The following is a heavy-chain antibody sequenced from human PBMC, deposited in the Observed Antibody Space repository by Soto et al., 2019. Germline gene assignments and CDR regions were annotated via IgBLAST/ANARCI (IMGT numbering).Heavy chain of an antibody. D-gene: IGHD1-26*01. CDR2: IYYSGST. V-gene: IGHV4-59*01. J-gene: IGHJ5*02. CDR1: GGSISSYY. CDR3: ARDRESYNWFDP. Sequence: PSETLSLTCTVSGGSISSYYWSWIRQPPGKGLEWIGYIYYSGSTNYNPSLKSRVTISVDTSKNQFSLKLSSVTAADTAVYYCARDRESYNWFDPWGQGTLVTVSS.